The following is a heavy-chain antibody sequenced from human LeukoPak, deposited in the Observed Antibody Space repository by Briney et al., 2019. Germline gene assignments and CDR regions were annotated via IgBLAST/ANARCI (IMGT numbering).Heavy chain of an antibody. J-gene: IGHJ4*02. Sequence: PGGSLRLSCAASGFTVSSNYMSWVRQAPGKGLEWVSVIYSGGSTYYADSVKGRFTISRDNSKNTLYLQMNSLRAEDTAVYYCARESRSSTSCFSFDYWGQGTLVTVSS. V-gene: IGHV3-66*02. CDR1: GFTVSSNY. CDR2: IYSGGST. D-gene: IGHD2-2*01. CDR3: ARESRSSTSCFSFDY.